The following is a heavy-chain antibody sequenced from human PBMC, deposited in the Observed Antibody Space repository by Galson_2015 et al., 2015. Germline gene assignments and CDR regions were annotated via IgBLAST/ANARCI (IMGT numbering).Heavy chain of an antibody. V-gene: IGHV4-59*08. D-gene: IGHD3-9*01. Sequence: SETLSLTCSVSNGSVNNFYWGWIRQPPGKGLEWIGHVYYSGGAKYSPSLKSRVTISVDTSKNSFSLKLTSVTAADTAIYYCARMHLRYFEGVGLTWFDPWGQGALVTVSS. CDR2: VYYSGGA. J-gene: IGHJ5*02. CDR3: ARMHLRYFEGVGLTWFDP. CDR1: NGSVNNFY.